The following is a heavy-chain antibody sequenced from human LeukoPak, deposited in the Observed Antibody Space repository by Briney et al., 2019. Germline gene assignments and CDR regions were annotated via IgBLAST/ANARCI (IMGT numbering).Heavy chain of an antibody. Sequence: PGRSLRLSCAASGFTFSSYAMHWVRQAPGKGLEWVAVISYDGSKKYYADSVKGRFTISRDNSKNTLYLQMNSLRAEDTAVYYCVRDPRNYVQPLGFDYWGQGTLVTVSS. D-gene: IGHD4-11*01. CDR1: GFTFSSYA. CDR3: VRDPRNYVQPLGFDY. CDR2: ISYDGSKK. V-gene: IGHV3-30*04. J-gene: IGHJ4*02.